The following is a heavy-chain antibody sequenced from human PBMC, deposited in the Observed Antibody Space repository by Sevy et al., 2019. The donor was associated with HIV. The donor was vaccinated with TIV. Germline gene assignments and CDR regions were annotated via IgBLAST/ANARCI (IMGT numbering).Heavy chain of an antibody. V-gene: IGHV1-2*02. CDR1: GYTFTGDY. CDR2: INPKRGDT. J-gene: IGHJ4*02. CDR3: LRAGTLYSGYTYGSIDF. D-gene: IGHD5-18*01. Sequence: ASVKVSCKASGYTFTGDYMHWVRQTPGQGLEWMGWINPKRGDTKSAQRLQGRGTMTRDTSIHTAYMVLSRLRSDDTAVYYCLRAGTLYSGYTYGSIDFWGQGTLVTVSS.